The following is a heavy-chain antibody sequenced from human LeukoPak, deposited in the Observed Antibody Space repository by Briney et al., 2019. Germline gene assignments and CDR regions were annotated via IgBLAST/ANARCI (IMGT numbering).Heavy chain of an antibody. Sequence: GASVKVSCKASGYTFTGYYMHWVRQAPGQGLEWMGWINPNSGGTNYAQKFQGRVTMTRDTSISTAYMELSRLRSDDTAVYYCARVHTRIAVAGTGAFDIWGQGTMVTVSS. CDR3: ARVHTRIAVAGTGAFDI. J-gene: IGHJ3*02. V-gene: IGHV1-2*02. CDR1: GYTFTGYY. CDR2: INPNSGGT. D-gene: IGHD6-19*01.